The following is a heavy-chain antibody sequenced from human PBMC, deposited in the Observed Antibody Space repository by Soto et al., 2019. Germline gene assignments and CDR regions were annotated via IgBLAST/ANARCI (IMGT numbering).Heavy chain of an antibody. CDR3: AREALLRLYYYYGMDV. V-gene: IGHV1-18*01. CDR2: ISAYNGNT. J-gene: IGHJ6*02. CDR1: GYTFTSYG. Sequence: ASVKVSCTASGYTFTSYGISWVRQAPGQGLEWMGWISAYNGNTNYAQKLQGRVTMTTDTSTSTAYMELRSLRSDDTAVYYCAREALLRLYYYYGMDVWGQGTTVTVSS. D-gene: IGHD1-26*01.